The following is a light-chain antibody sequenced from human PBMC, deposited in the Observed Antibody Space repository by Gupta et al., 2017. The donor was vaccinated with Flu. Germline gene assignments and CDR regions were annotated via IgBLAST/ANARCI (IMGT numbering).Light chain of an antibody. Sequence: EIVLTQSPATLSLSPGERATLSCRASQSVSSALGWYQQRPGQSPRLLIYGASNRATGIPARFSGSGSGTDFTLTISRLEPEDFAVFYCHQYSNWPITFGQGTRLDIK. CDR1: QSVSSA. V-gene: IGKV3-11*01. CDR3: HQYSNWPIT. J-gene: IGKJ5*01. CDR2: GAS.